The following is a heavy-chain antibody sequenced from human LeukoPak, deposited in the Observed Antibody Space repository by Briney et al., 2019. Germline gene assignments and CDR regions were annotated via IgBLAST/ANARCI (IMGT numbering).Heavy chain of an antibody. D-gene: IGHD4-17*01. V-gene: IGHV4-4*07. Sequence: SETLSLTCTVSGGSVSNYYWSWVRQPAGKGLEWIGRIYGSGTTRYNPSLQSRVTMSVDVSKNQFSLKLTSMTAADTAVYYCARDRGDYGDYGNWFDPWGQGTLVTVSS. CDR2: IYGSGTT. J-gene: IGHJ5*02. CDR3: ARDRGDYGDYGNWFDP. CDR1: GGSVSNYY.